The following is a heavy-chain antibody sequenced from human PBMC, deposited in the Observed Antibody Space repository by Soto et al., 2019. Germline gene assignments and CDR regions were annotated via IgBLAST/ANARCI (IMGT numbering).Heavy chain of an antibody. D-gene: IGHD6-19*01. J-gene: IGHJ4*02. CDR2: IYYSGST. Sequence: PSETLSLTCTVSGGSINSINYYWSWIRQHPGKGLEWIGYIYYSGSTYYNPSLKSRVTISVDTSKNQFSLKLSSVTAADTAVYYCARALYSSGWYGLDYWGQGTLVTVSS. CDR3: ARALYSSGWYGLDY. V-gene: IGHV4-31*03. CDR1: GGSINSINYY.